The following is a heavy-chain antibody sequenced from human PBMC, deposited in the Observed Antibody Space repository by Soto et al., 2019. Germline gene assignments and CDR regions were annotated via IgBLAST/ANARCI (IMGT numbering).Heavy chain of an antibody. D-gene: IGHD2-2*01. V-gene: IGHV3-7*03. CDR2: IKEDGSEK. CDR3: ATDLYQLPTMKYYYYGMDV. J-gene: IGHJ6*02. CDR1: GFTFSNYW. Sequence: GSLRLSCVASGFTFSNYWMSWVRQAPGKRLEWVANIKEDGSEKYYVDSVKGRFTISRDNAKNSLFLQMNSLRAEDTAVYYCATDLYQLPTMKYYYYGMDVWGQGTTVTVSS.